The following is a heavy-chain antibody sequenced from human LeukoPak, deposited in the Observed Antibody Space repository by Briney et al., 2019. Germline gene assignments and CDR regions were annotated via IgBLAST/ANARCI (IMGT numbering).Heavy chain of an antibody. CDR1: GFTFGDYA. CDR3: TREESLFDY. J-gene: IGHJ4*02. V-gene: IGHV3-49*04. CDR2: IRSKAYGGTT. Sequence: PGGSLRLPCTASGFTFGDYAMSWVRQAPGKGLEWVGFIRSKAYGGTTEYAASVKGRFTISRDDSKSIAYLQMNSLKTEDTAVYYCTREESLFDYWGQGTLVTVSS. D-gene: IGHD3-10*01.